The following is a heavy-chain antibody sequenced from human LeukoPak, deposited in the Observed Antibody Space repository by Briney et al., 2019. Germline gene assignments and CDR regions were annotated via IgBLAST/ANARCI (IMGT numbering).Heavy chain of an antibody. J-gene: IGHJ6*02. CDR3: TRDPVDYGSESYYRRIYSGMDV. Sequence: GGSLRLSCAASGFTLSIYGVSWVPRAPGEGLECVTNIKQGGKQKLYVDSVRGRFTISRDNPKNSLYVQMHSLRAEDTAVLYCTRDPVDYGSESYYRRIYSGMDVWGQGTPVTVSS. D-gene: IGHD3-10*01. CDR2: IKQGGKQK. V-gene: IGHV3-7*01. CDR1: GFTLSIYG.